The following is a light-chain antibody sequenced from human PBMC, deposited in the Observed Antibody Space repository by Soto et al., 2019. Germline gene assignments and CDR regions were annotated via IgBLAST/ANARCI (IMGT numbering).Light chain of an antibody. V-gene: IGKV1-39*01. J-gene: IGKJ2*01. Sequence: DIQMTQSPSSLSASVGDRVTVTCRASQNIINKLNWYQQKPGKAPKLLIYAASSLQSGVPSRFSGSGSGTDFTLTISSLQPDDSATYYCQQSYSSVMYTFGQGTKLEIK. CDR2: AAS. CDR3: QQSYSSVMYT. CDR1: QNIINK.